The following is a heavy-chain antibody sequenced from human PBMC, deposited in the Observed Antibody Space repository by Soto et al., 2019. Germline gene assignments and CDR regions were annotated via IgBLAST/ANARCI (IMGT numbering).Heavy chain of an antibody. V-gene: IGHV3-23*01. J-gene: IGHJ6*03. CDR1: GFTFSSYA. CDR3: AILPDYSSSYYYYYYMDV. CDR2: ISGSGGST. Sequence: HPGGSLRLSCAASGFTFSSYAMSWVRQAPGKGLEWVSAISGSGGSTYYADSVKGRFTISRDNSKNTLYLQMNSLRAEDTAVYYCAILPDYSSSYYYYYYMDVWGKGTTVTVSS. D-gene: IGHD4-4*01.